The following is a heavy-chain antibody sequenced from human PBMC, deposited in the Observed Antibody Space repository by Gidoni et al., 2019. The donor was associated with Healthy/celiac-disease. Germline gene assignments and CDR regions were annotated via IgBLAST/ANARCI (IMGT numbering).Heavy chain of an antibody. CDR3: ARDSSGWYESYFDY. CDR1: GGSISSGSYY. CDR2: IYTSGST. V-gene: IGHV4-61*02. J-gene: IGHJ4*02. D-gene: IGHD6-19*01. Sequence: SGGSISSGSYYWSWIRQPAGKGLEWIGRIYTSGSTNYNPSLKSRVTISVDTSKNQFSLKLSSVTAADTAVYYCARDSSGWYESYFDYWGQGTLVTVSS.